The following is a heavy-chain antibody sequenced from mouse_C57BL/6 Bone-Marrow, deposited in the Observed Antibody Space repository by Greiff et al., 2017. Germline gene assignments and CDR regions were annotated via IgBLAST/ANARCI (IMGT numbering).Heavy chain of an antibody. CDR2: INPSSGYT. Sequence: VQRVESGAELAKPGASVKLSCKASGYTFTSYWMHWVKQRPGQGLEWIGYINPSSGYTKYNQKFKDKATLTAAKSSSTAYMQLSSLTYEYSAVYYCDYGSSYPYWYFDVWGTGTTGTVSS. V-gene: IGHV1-7*01. D-gene: IGHD1-1*01. CDR1: GYTFTSYW. CDR3: DYGSSYPYWYFDV. J-gene: IGHJ1*03.